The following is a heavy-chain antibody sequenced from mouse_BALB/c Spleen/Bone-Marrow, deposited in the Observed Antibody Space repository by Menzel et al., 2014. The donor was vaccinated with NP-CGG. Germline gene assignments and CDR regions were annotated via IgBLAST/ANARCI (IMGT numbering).Heavy chain of an antibody. CDR2: IDPANGST. J-gene: IGHJ4*01. CDR3: ARWEYYAMDY. D-gene: IGHD4-1*01. V-gene: IGHV14-3*02. Sequence: EVQLQQSGAELVKPGASVKLSCTASGFNIKDTYMHWVKQRPEQGLEWIGRIDPANGSTKYDPKFQGKATITADTSSNTAYLQLSSLTSEDTAVYYCARWEYYAMDYWGQGTSVIVFS. CDR1: GFNIKDTY.